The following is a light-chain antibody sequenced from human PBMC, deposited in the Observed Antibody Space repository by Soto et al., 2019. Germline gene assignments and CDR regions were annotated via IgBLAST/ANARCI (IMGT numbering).Light chain of an antibody. CDR2: DVS. CDR1: SSDVGGYNY. J-gene: IGLJ2*01. Sequence: QSVLTQPRSVSGSPGQSVTISCTGTSSDVGGYNYVSWYQQYPGKAPELMIYDVSKRPSGVPDRFSGSKSGNTASLTISGLQAEDEADYYCCSYAGSYTLVFGGGTKLTVL. V-gene: IGLV2-11*01. CDR3: CSYAGSYTLV.